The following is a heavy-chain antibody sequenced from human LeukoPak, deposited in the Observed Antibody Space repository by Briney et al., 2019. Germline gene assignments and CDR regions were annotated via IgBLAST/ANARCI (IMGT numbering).Heavy chain of an antibody. CDR3: AGEGQWLLSLFRAHNTEWRRAPYGMDV. CDR2: IYSGGST. D-gene: IGHD6-19*01. V-gene: IGHV3-66*01. CDR1: GFTVSSNY. J-gene: IGHJ6*02. Sequence: PGGSLRLSCAASGFTVSSNYMSWVRQAPGKGLEWVSVIYSGGSTYYADSVKGRFTISRDNSKNTLYLQMNSLRAEDTAVYYCAGEGQWLLSLFRAHNTEWRRAPYGMDVWGQGTTVTVSS.